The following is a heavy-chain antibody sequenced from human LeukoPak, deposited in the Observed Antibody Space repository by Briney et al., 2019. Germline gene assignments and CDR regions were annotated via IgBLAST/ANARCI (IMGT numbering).Heavy chain of an antibody. CDR1: GFTFSSYW. Sequence: GGSLRLSCAASGFTFSSYWMSWVRQAPGKGLEWVANIKQDGSEKYYVDSVKGRFTISRDNAKNSLYLQMNSLRAEDTAVYYCARDPMYNWNEHFDYWGQGTLVTVSS. D-gene: IGHD1-1*01. V-gene: IGHV3-7*01. CDR3: ARDPMYNWNEHFDY. J-gene: IGHJ4*02. CDR2: IKQDGSEK.